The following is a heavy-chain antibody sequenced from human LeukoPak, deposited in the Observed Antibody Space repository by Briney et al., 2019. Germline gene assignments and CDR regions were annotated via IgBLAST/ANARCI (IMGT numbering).Heavy chain of an antibody. V-gene: IGHV4-39*07. J-gene: IGHJ4*02. D-gene: IGHD6-19*01. CDR1: GGSISSSSYY. Sequence: SETLSLTCTVSGGSISSSSYYWGWIRQPPGKGLEWIGGIYYSGSTYYNPSLKSRVTISVDTSKNQFSLKLSSVTAADTAVYYCARDYIAVARRFDYWGQGTLVTVSS. CDR2: IYYSGST. CDR3: ARDYIAVARRFDY.